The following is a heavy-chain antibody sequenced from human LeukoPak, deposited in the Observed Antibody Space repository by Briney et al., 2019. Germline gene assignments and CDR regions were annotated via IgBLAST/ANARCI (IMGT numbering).Heavy chain of an antibody. CDR3: ARVSSSWYGDCFDY. CDR2: INWNGGST. V-gene: IGHV3-20*04. Sequence: PGGSLRLSCAASGFTFDDYGMSWVRQAPGQGLEWVSGINWNGGSTGYADSVKGRFTISRDNAKNSLYLQMNSLRAEDTALYYCARVSSSWYGDCFDYWGQGTLVTVSS. J-gene: IGHJ4*02. D-gene: IGHD6-13*01. CDR1: GFTFDDYG.